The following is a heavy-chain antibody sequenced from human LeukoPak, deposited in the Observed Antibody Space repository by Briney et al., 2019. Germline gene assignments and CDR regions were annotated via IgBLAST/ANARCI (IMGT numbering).Heavy chain of an antibody. Sequence: GGSLRLSCVASGFIFSNAWMNWVRQAPGKGLEWVSYISSSSSTIYYADSVKGRFTISRDNSKNTLYLHMNSLRVDDTAVYFCAYYDSSGYYYGRLRYWGQGTPVTVSS. D-gene: IGHD3-22*01. J-gene: IGHJ4*02. V-gene: IGHV3-48*01. CDR3: AYYDSSGYYYGRLRY. CDR2: ISSSSSTI. CDR1: GFIFSNAW.